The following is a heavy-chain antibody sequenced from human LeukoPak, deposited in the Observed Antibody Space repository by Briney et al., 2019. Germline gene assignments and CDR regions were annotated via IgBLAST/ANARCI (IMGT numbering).Heavy chain of an antibody. CDR3: AKDTSSGWYDY. CDR2: ISWDGGST. J-gene: IGHJ4*02. V-gene: IGHV3-43*01. CDR1: GFTFDDYT. Sequence: GGSLRLSCAASGFTFDDYTMHWVRQAPGKGLEWVSLISWDGGSTYYADSVKGRLTISRDNSKNSLYLQMNSLRTEDTALYYCAKDTSSGWYDYWGQGTLVTVSS. D-gene: IGHD6-19*01.